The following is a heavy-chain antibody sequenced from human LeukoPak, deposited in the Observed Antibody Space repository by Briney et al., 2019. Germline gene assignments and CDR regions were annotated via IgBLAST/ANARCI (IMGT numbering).Heavy chain of an antibody. CDR2: INHSGST. V-gene: IGHV4-34*01. Sequence: SETLSLTCTVSGGSINSGDYYWSWIRQPPGKGLEWIGEINHSGSTNYNPSLKSRVTISVDTSKNQFSLKLSSVTAADTAVYYCARRMAAVVPGFDYWGQGTLVTVSS. J-gene: IGHJ4*02. D-gene: IGHD6-19*01. CDR3: ARRMAAVVPGFDY. CDR1: GGSINSGDYY.